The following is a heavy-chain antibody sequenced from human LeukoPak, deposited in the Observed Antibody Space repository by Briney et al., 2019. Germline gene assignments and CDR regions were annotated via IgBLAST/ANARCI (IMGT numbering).Heavy chain of an antibody. J-gene: IGHJ4*02. Sequence: GRSLRLSCAASGFTFSSYGMHWVRQAPGKGLEWVAVISYDGSNKYYADSVKGRFTISRDNSKNTLYLQMNSLRAEDTAVYYCAKPGGLWWRLGAHFDYWGQGTLVTVSS. CDR3: AKPGGLWWRLGAHFDY. CDR1: GFTFSSYG. V-gene: IGHV3-30*18. D-gene: IGHD2-21*01. CDR2: ISYDGSNK.